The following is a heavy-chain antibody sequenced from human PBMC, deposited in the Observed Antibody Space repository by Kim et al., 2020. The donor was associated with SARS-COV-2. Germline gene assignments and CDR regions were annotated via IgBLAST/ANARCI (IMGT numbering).Heavy chain of an antibody. CDR3: ARDVGTMVRGVITSYFDY. CDR2: INAGNGNT. V-gene: IGHV1-3*01. J-gene: IGHJ4*02. D-gene: IGHD3-10*01. CDR1: GYTFTSYA. Sequence: ASVKVSCKASGYTFTSYAMNWVRQAPGQRLEWMGWINAGNGNTKYSQKFQGRVTITRDTSASTAYMELSSLRSEDTAVYYCARDVGTMVRGVITSYFDYWGQGTLVTVSS.